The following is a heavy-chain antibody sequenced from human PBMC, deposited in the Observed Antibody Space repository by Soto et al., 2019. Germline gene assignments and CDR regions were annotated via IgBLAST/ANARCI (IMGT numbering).Heavy chain of an antibody. CDR3: AKKSYYSYGMDV. J-gene: IGHJ6*02. Sequence: ASVKVSCKASGGTFSSYAISWVRQAPGQGLEWMGGIIPIFGTANYAQKFQGRVTITADESTSTAYMELSSLRSEDTAVYYCAKKSYYSYGMDVGGQGTTVTVSS. CDR2: IIPIFGTA. V-gene: IGHV1-69*13. CDR1: GGTFSSYA.